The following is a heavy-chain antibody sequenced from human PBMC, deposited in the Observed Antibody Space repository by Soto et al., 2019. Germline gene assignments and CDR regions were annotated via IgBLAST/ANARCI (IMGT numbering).Heavy chain of an antibody. CDR2: IYYSGST. CDR1: GGSISSGGYS. D-gene: IGHD3-10*01. Sequence: PSETLSLTCTVSGGSISSGGYSWTWIRQHPGKGLEWIGEIYYSGSTNHNPSPKSRVTMSVDKSKNHFSLKMTSVTAADTGVYYCASKFGELLADAFDIWGQGTVVTVSS. V-gene: IGHV4-39*07. CDR3: ASKFGELLADAFDI. J-gene: IGHJ3*02.